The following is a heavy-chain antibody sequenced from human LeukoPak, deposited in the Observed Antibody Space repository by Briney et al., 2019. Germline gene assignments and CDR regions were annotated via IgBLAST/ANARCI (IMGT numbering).Heavy chain of an antibody. V-gene: IGHV3-30*18. J-gene: IGHJ6*02. CDR2: ISYDGSDK. Sequence: GRSLRLSCAASRFTSRSYGMHWVRQAPGKGLEWVTVISYDGSDKYYADSVKGRFTISRDNSKNTLYLQMDTLRIEDTAVYYCAKDIVAAADKNLYGMDVWGQGTTVTVSS. CDR1: RFTSRSYG. CDR3: AKDIVAAADKNLYGMDV. D-gene: IGHD6-13*01.